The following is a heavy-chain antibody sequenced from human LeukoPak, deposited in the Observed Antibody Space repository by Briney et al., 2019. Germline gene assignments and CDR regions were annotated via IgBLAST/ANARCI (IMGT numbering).Heavy chain of an antibody. J-gene: IGHJ3*02. Sequence: SGGSLRLSCAASGFTFSSYWMHWVRQAPGKGLEWVAVISYDGSNKYYADSVKGRFTISRDNSKNTLYLQMNSLRAEDTAVYYCARDLYGGNSEDGAFDIWGQGTMVTVSS. CDR2: ISYDGSNK. CDR3: ARDLYGGNSEDGAFDI. D-gene: IGHD4-23*01. CDR1: GFTFSSYW. V-gene: IGHV3-30-3*01.